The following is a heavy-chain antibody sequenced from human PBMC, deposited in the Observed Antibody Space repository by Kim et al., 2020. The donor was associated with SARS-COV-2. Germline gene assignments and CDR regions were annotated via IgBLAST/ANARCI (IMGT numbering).Heavy chain of an antibody. V-gene: IGHV1-46*01. D-gene: IGHD6-13*01. CDR3: ARGAAAGTFSYYYYYGMDV. J-gene: IGHJ6*02. CDR1: GYTFTSYY. Sequence: ASVKVSCKASGYTFTSYYMHWVRQAPGQGLEWMGIINPSGGSTSYAQKFQGRVTMTRDTSTSTVYMELSSLRSEDTAVYYCARGAAAGTFSYYYYYGMDVWGQGTTVTVSS. CDR2: INPSGGST.